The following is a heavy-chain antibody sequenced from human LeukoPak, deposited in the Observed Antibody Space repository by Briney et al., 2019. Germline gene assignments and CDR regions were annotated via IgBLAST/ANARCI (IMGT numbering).Heavy chain of an antibody. CDR1: GFTFSDYY. Sequence: GGSLRLSCTASGFTFSDYYMSWIRQAPGKGLEWVSYISTSSSYTNYADSVKGRFIISRDNAKNSLYLQMNSLRAEDTAVYYCARHRRMGGLDAEGYWGQGTLVTVSS. J-gene: IGHJ4*01. CDR2: ISTSSSYT. D-gene: IGHD3/OR15-3a*01. CDR3: ARHRRMGGLDAEGY. V-gene: IGHV3-11*06.